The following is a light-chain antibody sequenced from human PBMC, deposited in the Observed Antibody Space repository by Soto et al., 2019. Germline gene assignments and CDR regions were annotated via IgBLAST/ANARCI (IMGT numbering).Light chain of an antibody. CDR1: QSVSRY. V-gene: IGKV3-11*01. Sequence: EIVLTQSPATLSLSPGEXWTRSCRASQSVSRYLAWYQQKPGQAPRLLIYDASNRATGIPARFSGSGSGTDFTLTISSLEPEDFAVYYCQQRSSWPITFGQGTRLEIK. J-gene: IGKJ5*01. CDR2: DAS. CDR3: QQRSSWPIT.